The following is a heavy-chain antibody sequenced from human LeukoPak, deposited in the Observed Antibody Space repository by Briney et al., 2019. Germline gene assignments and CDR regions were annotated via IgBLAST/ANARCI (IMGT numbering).Heavy chain of an antibody. CDR2: MYSGGST. V-gene: IGHV3-53*01. J-gene: IGHJ4*02. CDR3: ARDHYDILTGYTPLGY. D-gene: IGHD3-9*01. Sequence: GGSLRLSCAASGFTVSSNYMSWVRQAPGKGLEWVSVMYSGGSTYYADSVKGRFTISRDNSKNTLYLQMNSLRAEDTAVYYCARDHYDILTGYTPLGYWGQGTLVTVPP. CDR1: GFTVSSNY.